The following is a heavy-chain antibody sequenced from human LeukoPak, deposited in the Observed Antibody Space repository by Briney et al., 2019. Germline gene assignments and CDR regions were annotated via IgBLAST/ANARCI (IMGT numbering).Heavy chain of an antibody. D-gene: IGHD6-6*01. Sequence: GGSLRLSCATSGFTFSRYPMTWIRQAPGKGREWVSAISTSSDYTDYAASVKGRFTISRDNANNSLYLQMNSLRAEDTAVYYCARAALVSGRPGYHFDFWGQGTLVTVSS. J-gene: IGHJ4*02. CDR1: GFTFSRYP. CDR2: ISTSSDYT. V-gene: IGHV3-21*01. CDR3: ARAALVSGRPGYHFDF.